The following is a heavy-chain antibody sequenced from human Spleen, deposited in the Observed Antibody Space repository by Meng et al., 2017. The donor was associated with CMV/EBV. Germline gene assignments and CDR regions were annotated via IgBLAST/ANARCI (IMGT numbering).Heavy chain of an antibody. CDR2: IKQDGSEK. D-gene: IGHD3-10*01. Sequence: GESLKISCAASGFTFSSYWMSWVRQAPGKGLEWVANIKQDGSEKYYVDSVKGRFIISRDNAKNSLYLQMNSLRAEDTAVYYCARATYYYGSGSYYKAKIYAFDIWGQGTMVTVSS. CDR3: ARATYYYGSGSYYKAKIYAFDI. V-gene: IGHV3-7*01. CDR1: GFTFSSYW. J-gene: IGHJ3*02.